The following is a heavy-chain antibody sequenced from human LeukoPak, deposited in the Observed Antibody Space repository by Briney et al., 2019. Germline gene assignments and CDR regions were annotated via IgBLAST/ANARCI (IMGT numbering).Heavy chain of an antibody. D-gene: IGHD3-10*01. V-gene: IGHV5-51*01. J-gene: IGHJ5*01. CDR2: IYPGDSDT. CDR3: ARRPATYYKNWFDS. Sequence: GESLKISCKGSGYSFTSYWIGWVRQMPGKGLEWMGIIYPGDSDTRYSPSFQGQVTISADKSVTTAYLQWSSLKASDAAIYYCARRPATYYKNWFDSWGQGTLVTVSS. CDR1: GYSFTSYW.